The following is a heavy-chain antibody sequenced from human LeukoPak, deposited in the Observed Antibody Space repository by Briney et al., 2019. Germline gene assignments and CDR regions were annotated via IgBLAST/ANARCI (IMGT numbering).Heavy chain of an antibody. Sequence: ASVKVSCKASGYTFTGYYMHWVRQAPGQGLEWMGWINPNSGGTNYAQKFQGRVTMTRDTSISTAYMELRSLRSDDTAVYYCARVELRYFDWLFPNWFDPWGQGTLVTVSS. CDR2: INPNSGGT. V-gene: IGHV1-2*02. J-gene: IGHJ5*02. CDR3: ARVELRYFDWLFPNWFDP. CDR1: GYTFTGYY. D-gene: IGHD3-9*01.